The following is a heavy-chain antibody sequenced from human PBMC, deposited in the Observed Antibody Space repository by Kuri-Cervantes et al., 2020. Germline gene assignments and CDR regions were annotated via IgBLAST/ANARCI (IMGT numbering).Heavy chain of an antibody. CDR3: ATGEWLSAVGAFDY. CDR1: GFTFSTYA. Sequence: GESLKISCAASGFTFSTYAMSWVRQAPGKGLEWVSGISGSSDNIYYADSVKGRFTISRDNSKNTLYLQMNSLRAEDTAVYYCATGEWLSAVGAFDYWGQGTLVTVSS. V-gene: IGHV3-23*01. D-gene: IGHD3-3*01. CDR2: ISGSSDNI. J-gene: IGHJ4*02.